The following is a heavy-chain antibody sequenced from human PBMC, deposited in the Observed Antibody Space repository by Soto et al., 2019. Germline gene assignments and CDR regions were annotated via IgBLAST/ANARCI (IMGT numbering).Heavy chain of an antibody. J-gene: IGHJ5*01. CDR1: GGSIYRSGYY. D-gene: IGHD2-15*01. Sequence: SEILSLTCTVSGGSIYRSGYYWGWIRQPPGRGLEWIGNIDYNGVTYSNPSLKSRVTISRDTSKNQFSLKLTSVTAADTALYYCGKVLVGATGHTDSDSRGPGTLVTVSS. CDR2: IDYNGVT. V-gene: IGHV4-39*01. CDR3: GKVLVGATGHTDSDS.